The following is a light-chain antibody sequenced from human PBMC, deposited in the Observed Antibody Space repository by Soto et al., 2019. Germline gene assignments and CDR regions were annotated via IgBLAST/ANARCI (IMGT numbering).Light chain of an antibody. CDR3: STYAGSSNV. J-gene: IGLJ1*01. CDR1: SSDVGGYNY. V-gene: IGLV2-8*01. CDR2: EVN. Sequence: QSVLTQPRSASGSPGQSVAISCTGTSSDVGGYNYVSWYKQHPGKAPKLMIYEVNKRPSGVPDLFSGSKSGNTASLTVSGLQAEEEADYYCSTYAGSSNVFGAGTKVTVL.